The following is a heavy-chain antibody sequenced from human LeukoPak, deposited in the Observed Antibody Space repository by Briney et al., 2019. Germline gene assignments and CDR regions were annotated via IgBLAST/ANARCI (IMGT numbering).Heavy chain of an antibody. CDR3: AATPLSGMIPHIGA. CDR2: IVVGSGNR. V-gene: IGHV1-58*02. CDR1: GFTFSNSA. J-gene: IGHJ5*02. Sequence: GTSVKVSCKASGFTFSNSAMQWVRQAPGQRLEWIGWIVVGSGNRNYAQKFQERVTITRDMSTSTAYMEVSSLRSEDTAVYYCAATPLSGMIPHIGAWGQGTLVTVSS. D-gene: IGHD3-22*01.